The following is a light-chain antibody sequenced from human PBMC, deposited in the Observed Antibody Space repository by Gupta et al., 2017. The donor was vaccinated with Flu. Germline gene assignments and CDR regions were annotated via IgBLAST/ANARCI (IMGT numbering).Light chain of an antibody. CDR3: CSYAGSYTLV. J-gene: IGLJ2*01. Sequence: GKAPKVMIYDVSQRPSGVPDRFSGSKSGNTASLTISGLQAEDEADYYCCSYAGSYTLVFGGGTKLTVL. CDR2: DVS. V-gene: IGLV2-11*01.